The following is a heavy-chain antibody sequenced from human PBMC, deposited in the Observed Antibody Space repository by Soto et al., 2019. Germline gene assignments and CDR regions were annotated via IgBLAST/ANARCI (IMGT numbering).Heavy chain of an antibody. D-gene: IGHD3-22*01. Sequence: QVQLVESGGGSVKPGGSLRLSCEGSGFTFSDYYMSWIRQAPGKGLEWVAYISNGGSTIYYADSVKGRFTISRDNAKKTLYLHMDSLRAEDTAVYYCARDQGTYHYDSSAAMDVWGQGTTVIVS. J-gene: IGHJ6*02. CDR1: GFTFSDYY. CDR3: ARDQGTYHYDSSAAMDV. V-gene: IGHV3-11*01. CDR2: ISNGGSTI.